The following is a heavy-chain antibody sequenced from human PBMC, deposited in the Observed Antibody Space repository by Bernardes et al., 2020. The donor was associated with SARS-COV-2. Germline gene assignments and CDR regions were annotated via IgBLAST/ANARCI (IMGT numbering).Heavy chain of an antibody. Sequence: SIYYSGSTYYNPSLKSRVTISVDTSKNQFSLKLSSVTAADTAVYYCARHRGDSSGRGVPDYWGQGTLVTVSS. D-gene: IGHD6-19*01. CDR2: IYYSGST. CDR3: ARHRGDSSGRGVPDY. V-gene: IGHV4-39*01. J-gene: IGHJ4*02.